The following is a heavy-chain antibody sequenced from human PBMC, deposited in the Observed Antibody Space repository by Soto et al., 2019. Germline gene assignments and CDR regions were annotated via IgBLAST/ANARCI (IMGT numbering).Heavy chain of an antibody. D-gene: IGHD4-4*01. CDR3: ARGPNYSNWFDP. V-gene: IGHV4-39*01. CDR2: LYYGGST. CDR1: GGSINSDDSF. Sequence: SETLSLTCSVSGGSINSDDSFWGWVRQSPGKGLEWIGSLYYGGSTFYNPSLKSRVTISLDTSKNQFSLKLSSVTAADTAVYYCARGPNYSNWFDPWGQGTLVTVSS. J-gene: IGHJ5*02.